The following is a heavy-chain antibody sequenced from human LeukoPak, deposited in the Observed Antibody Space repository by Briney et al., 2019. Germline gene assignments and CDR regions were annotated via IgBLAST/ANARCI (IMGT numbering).Heavy chain of an antibody. D-gene: IGHD3-22*01. CDR1: GGSIISSPYY. J-gene: IGHJ3*02. V-gene: IGHV4-39*01. Sequence: PSETLSLTCTVSGGSIISSPYYWGWIRQPPGKGLEWIGSIYYSGTTYYNPSLKSRVTISVDTSRNQFSLELSSVTAADTAVFHCARHSRGYYDSTGYYYGSHAFDIWGQGTMVTVSS. CDR2: IYYSGTT. CDR3: ARHSRGYYDSTGYYYGSHAFDI.